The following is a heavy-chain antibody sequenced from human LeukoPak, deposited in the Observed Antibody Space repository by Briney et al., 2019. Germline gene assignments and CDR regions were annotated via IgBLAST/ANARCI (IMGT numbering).Heavy chain of an antibody. CDR1: GFTFSTSD. CDR3: ARTKWQLPWT. J-gene: IGHJ4*02. V-gene: IGHV3-48*03. CDR2: ISSTSSIV. D-gene: IGHD1-26*01. Sequence: PGGSLRLSCAASGFTFSTSDMNWIRQAPGKGLEWGSHISSTSSIVNYAESVKGRFTISRDNTQNSVYLEMHSLRAEDTAIYYCARTKWQLPWTWGLGTLVTVSS.